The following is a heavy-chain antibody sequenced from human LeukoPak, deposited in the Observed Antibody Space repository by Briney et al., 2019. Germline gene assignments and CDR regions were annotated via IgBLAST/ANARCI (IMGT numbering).Heavy chain of an antibody. Sequence: ASVKVSCKASGYTFTGYYMHWVRQAPGQGLEWMGWINPNSGGTNYAQKFQGGVTMTRDTSISTAYMELSRLRSDDTAVYYCARAIVGATLDFDYWGQGTLVTVSS. CDR3: ARAIVGATLDFDY. CDR2: INPNSGGT. V-gene: IGHV1-2*02. J-gene: IGHJ4*02. D-gene: IGHD1-26*01. CDR1: GYTFTGYY.